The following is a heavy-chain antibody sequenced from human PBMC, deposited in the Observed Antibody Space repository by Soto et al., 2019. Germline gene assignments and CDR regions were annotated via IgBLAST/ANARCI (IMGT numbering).Heavy chain of an antibody. CDR3: AHRVLLTGFGVVTTTAIYFDF. D-gene: IGHD3-3*01. CDR2: IYWDDDK. Sequence: QITLNESGPTVVRPTEPLTLTCRFSGFSLTTSGVGVGWIRQSPGKAPEWLALIYWDDDKRYSASLKSRLTITKDTSKNQVVLTVPDLDPTDTATYYCAHRVLLTGFGVVTTTAIYFDFWGQGTPVAVSS. V-gene: IGHV2-5*02. CDR1: GFSLTTSGVG. J-gene: IGHJ4*02.